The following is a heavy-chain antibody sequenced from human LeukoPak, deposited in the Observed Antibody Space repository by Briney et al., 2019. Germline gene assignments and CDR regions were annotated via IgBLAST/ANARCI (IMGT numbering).Heavy chain of an antibody. CDR3: ARGLYSSSP. CDR2: ISGSGGST. J-gene: IGHJ4*02. CDR1: GFTFYHYA. Sequence: GGSLRVSCAASGFTFYHYAKNWVRPAPGKGLEWVSAISGSGGSTYYADSVKGRFTISRDNSKNTLYLQMNSLRAEDTAVYYCARGLYSSSPWGQGILVTVSS. V-gene: IGHV3-23*01. D-gene: IGHD6-6*01.